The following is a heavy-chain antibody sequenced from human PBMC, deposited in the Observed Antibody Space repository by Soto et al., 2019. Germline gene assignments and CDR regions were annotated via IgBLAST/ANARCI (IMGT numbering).Heavy chain of an antibody. J-gene: IGHJ1*01. CDR2: IKVDGSEK. D-gene: IGHD2-21*01. Sequence: DVQLVASGGGLVRSGGSLRLSCAASGFTFKDYWMNWVRQAPGKGLEWVANIKVDGSEKNYVDSVKGRFTISRDNAKNSLYLQMNNLRAEDTAVYYCARDEICDGVKCTLGYFQEWGQGTLVTVSS. CDR1: GFTFKDYW. V-gene: IGHV3-7*03. CDR3: ARDEICDGVKCTLGYFQE.